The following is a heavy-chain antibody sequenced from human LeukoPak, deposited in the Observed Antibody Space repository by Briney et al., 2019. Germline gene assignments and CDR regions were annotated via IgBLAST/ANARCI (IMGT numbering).Heavy chain of an antibody. Sequence: SETLSLTCTVSGGSISSYYWSWIRQPPGKGLEWIGYIYYSGSTNYNPSLKSRVTISVDTSKNQFSLKLSSVTAADTAVYYCAREVSGWYLSKDAFDIWGQGTMVTVSS. CDR2: IYYSGST. V-gene: IGHV4-59*12. CDR3: AREVSGWYLSKDAFDI. D-gene: IGHD6-19*01. CDR1: GGSISSYY. J-gene: IGHJ3*02.